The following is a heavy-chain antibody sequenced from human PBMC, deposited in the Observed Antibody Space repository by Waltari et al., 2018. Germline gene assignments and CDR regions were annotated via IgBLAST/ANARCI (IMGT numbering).Heavy chain of an antibody. CDR1: GGTFSSYA. J-gene: IGHJ4*02. CDR2: IIPILGIA. D-gene: IGHD2-2*01. Sequence: QVQLVQSGAEVKKPGSSVKVSCKAYGGTFSSYAISWLRQAPGQGLEWMGGIIPILGIANYAQKFQGRVTITADKSTSTAYMELSSLRSEDTAVYYCAREYAQTYYFDYWGQGTLVTVSS. CDR3: AREYAQTYYFDY. V-gene: IGHV1-69*10.